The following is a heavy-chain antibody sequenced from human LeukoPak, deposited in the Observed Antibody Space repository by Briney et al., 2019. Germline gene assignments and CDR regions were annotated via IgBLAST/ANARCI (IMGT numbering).Heavy chain of an antibody. CDR3: VKTPRELVTIDY. CDR2: ISSNGYST. CDR1: GFSFSGYA. Sequence: PGGSLRLSCSASGFSFSGYAMRWVRQAPGKGLEYVSRISSNGYSTYHADSVKGRFTISRDNSKNTLYLQMSSLRAEDTAVYYCVKTPRELVTIDYWGQGTLVTVSS. V-gene: IGHV3-64D*06. J-gene: IGHJ4*02. D-gene: IGHD4-23*01.